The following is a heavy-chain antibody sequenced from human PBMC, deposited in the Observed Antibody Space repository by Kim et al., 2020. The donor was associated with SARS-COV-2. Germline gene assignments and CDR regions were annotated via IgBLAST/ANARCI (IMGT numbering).Heavy chain of an antibody. D-gene: IGHD2-2*01. CDR1: GFTFSSSA. Sequence: GGSLRLSCAASGFTFSSSAMHWVRQAPGKGLEWVAVISYDGSNKYYADSGKGRFTISRDNSKNTLYLQMNSLSDEDTAVYYCARDVSTAVYYGMDVWGQGTTVTVSS. V-gene: IGHV3-30*04. J-gene: IGHJ6*02. CDR2: ISYDGSNK. CDR3: ARDVSTAVYYGMDV.